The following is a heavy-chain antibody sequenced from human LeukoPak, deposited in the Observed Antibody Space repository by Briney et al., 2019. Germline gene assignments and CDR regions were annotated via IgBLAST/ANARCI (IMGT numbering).Heavy chain of an antibody. CDR3: ARPAGYYLYYFDY. D-gene: IGHD3-22*01. J-gene: IGHJ4*02. V-gene: IGHV3-30*04. CDR2: ISYDGSNK. CDR1: GFTFSSYA. Sequence: PGGSLRPSCAASGFTFSSYAMHWVRQAPGKGLEWVAVISYDGSNKYYADSVKGRFTISRDNSKNTLYLQMNSLRAEDTAVHYCARPAGYYLYYFDYWGQGTLVTVSS.